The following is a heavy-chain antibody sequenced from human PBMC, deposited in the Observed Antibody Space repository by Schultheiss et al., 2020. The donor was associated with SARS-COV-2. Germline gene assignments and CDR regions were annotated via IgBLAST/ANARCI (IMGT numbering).Heavy chain of an antibody. J-gene: IGHJ6*02. CDR1: GFTFSYYY. V-gene: IGHV3-30-3*01. CDR2: ISYDGSNK. CDR3: ARSSMVRGDYYYGMDV. Sequence: GGSLRLSCAASGFTFSYYYMSGVRQAPGKGLEWVAVISYDGSNKYYADSVKGRFTISRDNSKNTLYLQMNSLRAEDTAVYYCARSSMVRGDYYYGMDVWGQGTTVTVSS. D-gene: IGHD3-10*01.